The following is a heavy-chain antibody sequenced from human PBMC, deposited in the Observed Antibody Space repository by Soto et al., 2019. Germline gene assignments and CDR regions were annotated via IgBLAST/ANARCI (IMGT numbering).Heavy chain of an antibody. D-gene: IGHD6-19*01. CDR3: ARDDRAVASGINWFDP. CDR2: ISAYNGNT. J-gene: IGHJ5*02. CDR1: GYTFTSYG. Sequence: GASVKVSCKASGYTFTSYGISWVRQAPGQGLEWMGWISAYNGNTNYAQKLQGRVTMTTDTSTSTAYMELRSLRSDDTAVYYCARDDRAVASGINWFDPWGQGTLVTVSS. V-gene: IGHV1-18*01.